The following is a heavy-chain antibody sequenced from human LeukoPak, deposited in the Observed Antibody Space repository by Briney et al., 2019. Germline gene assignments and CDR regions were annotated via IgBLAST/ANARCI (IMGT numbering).Heavy chain of an antibody. CDR3: AKARFAPGRGYSSTSCCYFDY. Sequence: AGGSLRLSCVASGFTFGNYAMSWVRQAPGKGLEWVSAISGSGGSTYYADSVKGRFTISRDNSRNTLYLQMNSLRAEDTAVYYSAKARFAPGRGYSSTSCCYFDYWGQGTLVTVSS. CDR2: ISGSGGST. J-gene: IGHJ4*02. CDR1: GFTFGNYA. V-gene: IGHV3-23*01. D-gene: IGHD2-2*01.